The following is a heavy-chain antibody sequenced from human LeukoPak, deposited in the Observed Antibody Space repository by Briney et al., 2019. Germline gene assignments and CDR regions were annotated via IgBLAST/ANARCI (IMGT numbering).Heavy chain of an antibody. CDR1: GGSFSGYY. CDR2: INHSGST. CDR3: ARSGDYGVAFGI. V-gene: IGHV4-34*01. J-gene: IGHJ3*02. D-gene: IGHD4-17*01. Sequence: SETLSLTCAVYGGSFSGYYWSWIRQPPGKGLEWIGEINHSGSTNYNPPLKSRVTISVDTSKNQFSLKLSSVTAADTAVYYCARSGDYGVAFGIWGQGTMVTVSS.